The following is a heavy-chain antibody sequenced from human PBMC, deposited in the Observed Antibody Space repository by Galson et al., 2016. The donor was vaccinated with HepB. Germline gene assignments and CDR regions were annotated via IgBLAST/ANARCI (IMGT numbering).Heavy chain of an antibody. Sequence: SETLSLTCTVSGGSISRSNYYWGWIRQPPGKGLEWIGSIYYTGTTYYNPSLKSRVIISVDTSKNQFSLKLNSVTAADTAVYYCARLNGGRAYRRDDNKWLDPWGQGTLVTVSS. CDR2: IYYTGTT. CDR3: ARLNGGRAYRRDDNKWLDP. CDR1: GGSISRSNYY. D-gene: IGHD5-24*01. J-gene: IGHJ5*02. V-gene: IGHV4-39*01.